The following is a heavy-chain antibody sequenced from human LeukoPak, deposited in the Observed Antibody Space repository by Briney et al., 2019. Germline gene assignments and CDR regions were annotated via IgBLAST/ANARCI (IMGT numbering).Heavy chain of an antibody. CDR1: GYTFTSYD. J-gene: IGHJ1*01. V-gene: IGHV1-69*13. Sequence: GASVKVSCKASGYTFTSYDINWVRQAPGQGLEWMGGIIPIFGTANYAQKFQGRVTITADESTSTAYMELSSLRSEDTAVYYCARGSREDCSSTSCYPAEYFQHWGQGTLVTVSS. CDR2: IIPIFGTA. D-gene: IGHD2-2*01. CDR3: ARGSREDCSSTSCYPAEYFQH.